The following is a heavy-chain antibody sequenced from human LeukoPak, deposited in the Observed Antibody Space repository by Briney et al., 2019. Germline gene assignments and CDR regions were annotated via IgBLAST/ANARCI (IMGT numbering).Heavy chain of an antibody. CDR3: ARDFSGGGYSSGWYGPFDY. CDR1: GFTFSIYS. J-gene: IGHJ4*02. V-gene: IGHV3-48*01. D-gene: IGHD6-19*01. CDR2: ISSSSSTI. Sequence: PGGSLRLSCAASGFTFSIYSMNWVRQAPGKGLEWVSYISSSSSTIYYADSVKGRFTISRDNAKNSLYLQMNSLRAEDTAVYYCARDFSGGGYSSGWYGPFDYWGQGTLVTVSS.